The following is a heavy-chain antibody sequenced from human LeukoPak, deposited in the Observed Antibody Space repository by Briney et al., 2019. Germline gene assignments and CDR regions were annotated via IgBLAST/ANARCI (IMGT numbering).Heavy chain of an antibody. Sequence: AASVKVSCKASGGTFSSYAISWVRQAPGQGLEWMGGIIPIFGTANYAQKFQGRVTITTDGSTSTAYTELSSLRSEDTAVYYCARGGYCSGGSCYAVYWGQGTLVTVSS. D-gene: IGHD2-15*01. J-gene: IGHJ4*02. CDR2: IIPIFGTA. CDR3: ARGGYCSGGSCYAVY. CDR1: GGTFSSYA. V-gene: IGHV1-69*05.